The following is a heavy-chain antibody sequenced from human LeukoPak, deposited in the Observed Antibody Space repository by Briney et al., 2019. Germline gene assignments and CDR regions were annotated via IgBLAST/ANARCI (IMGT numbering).Heavy chain of an antibody. CDR1: GGSLSSYY. J-gene: IGHJ4*02. CDR2: IYYSGST. V-gene: IGHV4-59*08. Sequence: SETLSLTCTVSGGSLSSYYWSWIRQPPGKGLEWTGYIYYSGSTKYNPSLKSRVTISVDTSKNQFSLKLSSVTAADTAVYYCARRYFSRYSSSWYELDYWGQGTLVTVSS. CDR3: ARRYFSRYSSSWYELDY. D-gene: IGHD6-13*01.